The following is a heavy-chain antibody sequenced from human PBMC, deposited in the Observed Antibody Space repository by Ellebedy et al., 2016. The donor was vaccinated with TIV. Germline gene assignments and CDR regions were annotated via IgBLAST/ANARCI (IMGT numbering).Heavy chain of an antibody. CDR3: AKPLAASDDY. J-gene: IGHJ4*02. CDR2: ISYDGSNK. CDR1: GFTFSSYG. Sequence: GESLKISXAASGFTFSSYGMHWVRQAPGKGLEWVAVISYDGSNKYYADSVKGRFTISRDNSKNTLYLQMNSLRAEDTAVYYCAKPLAASDDYWGQGTLVTVSS. D-gene: IGHD6-19*01. V-gene: IGHV3-30*18.